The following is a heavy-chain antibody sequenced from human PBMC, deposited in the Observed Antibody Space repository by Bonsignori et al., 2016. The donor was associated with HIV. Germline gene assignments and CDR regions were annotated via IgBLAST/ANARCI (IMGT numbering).Heavy chain of an antibody. D-gene: IGHD4-17*01. CDR3: AKDKDYGLYYFDW. V-gene: IGHV3-30*02. CDR2: IRYDGSNK. J-gene: IGHJ4*02. Sequence: VRQAPGKGLEWVAFIRYDGSNKYYADSVKGRFTISRDNSKNTLYLQLNSLRAGDTAVYYCAKDKDYGLYYFDWWGQGTLVTVSS.